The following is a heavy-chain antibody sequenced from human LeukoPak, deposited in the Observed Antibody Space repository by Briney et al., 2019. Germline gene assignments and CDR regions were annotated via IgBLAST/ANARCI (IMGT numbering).Heavy chain of an antibody. Sequence: PSETLSLTCTVSGYSISSGHYWGWIRQPPGKGLEWIGSIYHSGSTYYNPSLKSRVTISVDTSKNQFSLKLSSVTAADTAVYYCARQRGHSSSWNWGIDYWGQGTLVTVSS. D-gene: IGHD6-13*01. V-gene: IGHV4-38-2*02. CDR1: GYSISSGHY. J-gene: IGHJ4*02. CDR3: ARQRGHSSSWNWGIDY. CDR2: IYHSGST.